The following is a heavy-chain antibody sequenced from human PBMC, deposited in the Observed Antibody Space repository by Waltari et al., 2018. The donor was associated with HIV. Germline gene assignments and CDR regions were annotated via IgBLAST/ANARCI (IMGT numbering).Heavy chain of an antibody. CDR2: INHRGIN. CDR3: AGGRDSREQRLVAGFDF. D-gene: IGHD2-8*02. J-gene: IGHJ4*02. V-gene: IGHV4-34*02. CDR1: NASFSDYY. Sequence: QVQLQQWGAGLLKPSDTLSPTCAVHNASFSDYYWPWNRQIPGKRLEWIGEINHRGINDYNPALKSRVTMSSDMSKRQFSMRLKSVVAADTALYFCAGGRDSREQRLVAGFDFWGRGTLVTVSS.